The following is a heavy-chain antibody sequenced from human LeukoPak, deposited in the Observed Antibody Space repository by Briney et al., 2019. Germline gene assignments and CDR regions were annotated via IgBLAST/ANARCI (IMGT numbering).Heavy chain of an antibody. CDR2: ISPNNGGT. D-gene: IGHD1-7*01. V-gene: IGHV1-2*06. CDR3: ARDWELGDFDY. Sequence: ASVKVSCKASGYNFIGYYIHWVRQAPGQGLEWMGRISPNNGGTNYAQKFQGRVTMTRDTPISTAYMELSRLRSDDTAVYYCARDWELGDFDYWGRGTLVTVSS. CDR1: GYNFIGYY. J-gene: IGHJ4*02.